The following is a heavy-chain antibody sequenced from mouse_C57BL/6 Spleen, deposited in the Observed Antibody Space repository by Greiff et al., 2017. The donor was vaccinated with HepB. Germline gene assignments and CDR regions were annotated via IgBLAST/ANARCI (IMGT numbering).Heavy chain of an antibody. Sequence: VKLKQPGAELVKPGASVKMSCKASGYTFTSYWITWVKQRPGQGLEWIGDIYPGSGSTNYNEKFKSKATLTVDTSSSTAYMQLSSLTSEDSAVYYCAREDSSEGFDYWGQGTTLTVSS. D-gene: IGHD3-3*01. J-gene: IGHJ2*01. CDR2: IYPGSGST. CDR1: GYTFTSYW. CDR3: AREDSSEGFDY. V-gene: IGHV1-55*01.